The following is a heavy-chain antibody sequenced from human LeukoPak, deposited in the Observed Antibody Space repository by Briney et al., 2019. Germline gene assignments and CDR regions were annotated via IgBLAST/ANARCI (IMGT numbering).Heavy chain of an antibody. J-gene: IGHJ4*02. V-gene: IGHV3-74*01. D-gene: IGHD2/OR15-2a*01. CDR3: VSFYETY. CDR1: GNYW. CDR2: INSDGSWT. Sequence: GGSLRLSCAASGNYWMHWARQAPGKGLVWVSHINSDGSWTSYADSVKGRFTISKDSAKNTVYLQMNSLRAEDTAVYYCVSFYETYWGRGTLVTVSS.